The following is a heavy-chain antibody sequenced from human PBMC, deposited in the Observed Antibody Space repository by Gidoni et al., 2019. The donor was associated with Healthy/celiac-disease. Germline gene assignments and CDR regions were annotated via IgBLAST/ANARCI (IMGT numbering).Heavy chain of an antibody. CDR1: GFTFSSHA. D-gene: IGHD6-13*01. J-gene: IGHJ4*02. CDR2: ISGSGGST. Sequence: EVQLLESGGGLVQPGGSLRLSCAAPGFTFSSHAMSWVRQAPGKGLEWVSAISGSGGSTYYADSVKGRLTISRDNSKNTLYLQMNSLRAEDTAVYYCAKEKGRYSSSWYYFDYWGQGTLVTVSS. V-gene: IGHV3-23*01. CDR3: AKEKGRYSSSWYYFDY.